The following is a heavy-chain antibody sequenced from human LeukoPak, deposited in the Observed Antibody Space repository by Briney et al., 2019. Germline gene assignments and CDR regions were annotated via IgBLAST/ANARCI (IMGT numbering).Heavy chain of an antibody. CDR3: ARQVIFGVVTPFDY. J-gene: IGHJ4*02. Sequence: SETLSLTCAVYGGSFSGYYWSWIRQPPGKGLEWIGEINHSGSTNYSPSLKSRVTISVDTSKNQFSLKLSSVTAADTAVYYCARQVIFGVVTPFDYWGQGTLVTVSS. V-gene: IGHV4-34*01. D-gene: IGHD3-3*01. CDR1: GGSFSGYY. CDR2: INHSGST.